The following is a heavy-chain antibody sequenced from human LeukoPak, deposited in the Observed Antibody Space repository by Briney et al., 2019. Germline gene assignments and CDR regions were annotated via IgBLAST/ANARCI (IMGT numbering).Heavy chain of an antibody. J-gene: IGHJ4*02. D-gene: IGHD6-13*01. V-gene: IGHV3-48*01. CDR2: ISSSSSTI. CDR3: ARRGYSSSWYSYFDY. Sequence: GGSLRLSCAASGFTFSSYEMNWVRQAPGKGLEWVSYISSSSSTIYYADSVKGRFTISRDNAKDSLYLQMNSLRAEDTAVYYCARRGYSSSWYSYFDYWGQGTLVTVSS. CDR1: GFTFSSYE.